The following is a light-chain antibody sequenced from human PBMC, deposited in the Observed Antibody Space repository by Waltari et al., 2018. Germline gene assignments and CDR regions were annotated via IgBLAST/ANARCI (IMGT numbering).Light chain of an antibody. V-gene: IGKV3-11*01. CDR2: DAS. CDR1: QSVSSY. Sequence: EIVLTQSPATLSLSPGDRATLPCRSSQSVSSYLAWYQQKPGEAPRLRIYDASNRATCIPARFSGSGSGTDFTLTISSLEPEDFAVYYCQQRSNWPLTFGGGTKVEIK. J-gene: IGKJ4*01. CDR3: QQRSNWPLT.